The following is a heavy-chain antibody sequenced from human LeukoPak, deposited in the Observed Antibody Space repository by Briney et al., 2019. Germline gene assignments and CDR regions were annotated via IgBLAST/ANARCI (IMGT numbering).Heavy chain of an antibody. D-gene: IGHD6-13*01. V-gene: IGHV3-48*03. CDR3: ARVSAAAGTAHFDY. CDR2: ISSSGSTI. CDR1: GFTFSSYE. J-gene: IGHJ4*02. Sequence: SGGSLRLSCAASGFTFSSYEMNWVRQAPGKGLEWVSYISSSGSTIYYADSVKGRFTISRDNAKNSLYLQMNSLRAEDTAVYYCARVSAAAGTAHFDYWGQGTLVTVSS.